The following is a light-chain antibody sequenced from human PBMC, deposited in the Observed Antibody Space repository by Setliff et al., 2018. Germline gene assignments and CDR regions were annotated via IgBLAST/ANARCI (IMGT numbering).Light chain of an antibody. Sequence: QSALAQPASVSGPPGQSITISCTGTSSDIGGYNFVSWYQQHPGKAPKFIIYDVNYRPSGVSHRFSGSKSGNTASLTISGLQAEDEADYYCTSYTSTSALVIFGGGTKGTVL. CDR3: TSYTSTSALVI. V-gene: IGLV2-14*03. CDR1: SSDIGGYNF. J-gene: IGLJ2*01. CDR2: DVN.